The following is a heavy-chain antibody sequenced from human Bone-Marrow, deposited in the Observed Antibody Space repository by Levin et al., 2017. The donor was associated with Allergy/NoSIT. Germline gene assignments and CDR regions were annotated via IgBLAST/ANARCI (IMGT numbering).Heavy chain of an antibody. J-gene: IGHJ4*02. V-gene: IGHV3-30*03. Sequence: GESLKISCAASGFTFSSYGMHWVRQAPGKGLEWVAVISYDGSNKYYADSVKGRFTISRDNSKNTLYLQMNSLRAEDTAVYYCALITMFGVVPFDYWGQGTLVTVSS. CDR2: ISYDGSNK. D-gene: IGHD3-3*01. CDR1: GFTFSSYG. CDR3: ALITMFGVVPFDY.